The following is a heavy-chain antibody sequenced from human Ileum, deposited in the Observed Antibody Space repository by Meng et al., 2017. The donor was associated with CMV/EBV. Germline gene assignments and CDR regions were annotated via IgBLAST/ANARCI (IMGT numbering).Heavy chain of an antibody. Sequence: PVLLHPHHTLPLPCTVSSDSSSSSHYSWSWIRQTPGKGLELIGHIHDSGITYYNPSLQSRATISVDTSKNQFSLKLSSVTAADTAVYYCARVWGIAVRPLDYWGQGTLVTVSS. J-gene: IGHJ4*02. CDR2: IHDSGIT. D-gene: IGHD6-6*01. V-gene: IGHV4-30-4*01. CDR3: ARVWGIAVRPLDY. CDR1: SDSSSSSHYS.